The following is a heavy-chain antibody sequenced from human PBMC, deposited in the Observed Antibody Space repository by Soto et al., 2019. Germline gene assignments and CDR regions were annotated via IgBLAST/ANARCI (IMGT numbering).Heavy chain of an antibody. V-gene: IGHV3-23*01. CDR3: AKDATRTSGWYYFDY. CDR1: GFSFSTLA. D-gene: IGHD6-19*01. Sequence: GGSLRLSCAASGFSFSTLAMGWVRQAPGKGLEWVSGITYNSDTTHYTDSVKGRFTISRDNSKSMLYLQMNGLRAEDTAVYYCAKDATRTSGWYYFDYWGQGALVTAPQ. J-gene: IGHJ4*02. CDR2: ITYNSDTT.